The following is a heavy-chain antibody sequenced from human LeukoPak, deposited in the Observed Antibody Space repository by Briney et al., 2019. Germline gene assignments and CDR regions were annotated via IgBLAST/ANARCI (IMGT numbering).Heavy chain of an antibody. Sequence: PGGSLRLSCAASGFTFSSFAMHWVRQASGKGLEGVAVKSYDASNKFYADSVQGRFTISRDNSKNTLFLHMNSLGAEDTAVFYCARARSVGPPTGFDYWGQGTLVTVSS. CDR1: GFTFSSFA. J-gene: IGHJ4*02. CDR3: ARARSVGPPTGFDY. CDR2: KSYDASNK. V-gene: IGHV3-30-3*01. D-gene: IGHD4-23*01.